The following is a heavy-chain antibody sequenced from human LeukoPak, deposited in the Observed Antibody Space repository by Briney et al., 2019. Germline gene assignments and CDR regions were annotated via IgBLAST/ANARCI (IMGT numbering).Heavy chain of an antibody. V-gene: IGHV5-51*01. CDR2: IYPGDSDT. Sequence: GESLKISCRGSGYSFTSYWIGWVRPMPGKGLEWMGIIYPGDSDTRYSPSFQGQVTISADKSISTAYLQWSSLKASDTAMYYCASSDPYGDIRSFAFDIWGQGTMVTVSS. CDR1: GYSFTSYW. CDR3: ASSDPYGDIRSFAFDI. J-gene: IGHJ3*02. D-gene: IGHD4-17*01.